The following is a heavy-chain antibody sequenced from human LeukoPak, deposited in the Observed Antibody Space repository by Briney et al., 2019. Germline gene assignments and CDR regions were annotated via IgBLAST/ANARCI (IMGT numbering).Heavy chain of an antibody. J-gene: IGHJ4*02. D-gene: IGHD6-13*01. V-gene: IGHV3-33*01. CDR1: GFSFSSYG. Sequence: QPGRSLRLSCAASGFSFSSYGMHWVRQAPGKGPEWVALIWYDGNDKYYADSVKGRFTISRDNSKNTLYLQMNSLRAEDTAVYYCAREEYSSSWYLPFDYWGQGTLVTVSS. CDR2: IWYDGNDK. CDR3: AREEYSSSWYLPFDY.